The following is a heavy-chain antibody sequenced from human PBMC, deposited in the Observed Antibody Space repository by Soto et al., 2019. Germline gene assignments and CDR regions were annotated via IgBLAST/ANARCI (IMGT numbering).Heavy chain of an antibody. V-gene: IGHV3-7*01. Sequence: EVQLVESGGGLVQPGGSLRLSCAASGFTFSSYWMTWARQAPGKGLECLANIKEDGSVKLYMDSLEGRFTISRDNAKNSLFLQRDSLRAEDTAVYYCMRDFMGYWGQGILVTVSA. D-gene: IGHD3-10*01. J-gene: IGHJ4*02. CDR3: MRDFMGY. CDR2: IKEDGSVK. CDR1: GFTFSSYW.